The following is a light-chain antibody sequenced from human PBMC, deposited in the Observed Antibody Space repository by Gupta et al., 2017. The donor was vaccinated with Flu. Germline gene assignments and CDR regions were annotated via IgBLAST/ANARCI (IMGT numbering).Light chain of an antibody. CDR2: GAS. CDR3: QHYLNSPRT. CDR1: QSFTSNY. J-gene: IGKJ1*01. Sequence: EIVLTQSPGTLSLSPGERATLPCRASQSFTSNYLAWYQQKPGQAPRLLIYGASSRATGIPERFSGSGSGTDFTLTISRLEPEDFAVYYCQHYLNSPRTFGQGTKVEIK. V-gene: IGKV3-20*01.